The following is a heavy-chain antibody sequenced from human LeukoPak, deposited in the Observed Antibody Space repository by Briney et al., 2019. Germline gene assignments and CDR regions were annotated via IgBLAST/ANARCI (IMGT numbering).Heavy chain of an antibody. D-gene: IGHD3-10*01. Sequence: SETLSLTCTVSGGSISSHYWSWIRQPPGKGLEWIGYIYYSGSTNYNPSLKSRVTISVDTSKNQFSLKLSSVTAADTAVYYCARDYKGVTMVRGQYYYYYYMDVWGKGTTVTVSS. CDR3: ARDYKGVTMVRGQYYYYYYMDV. CDR1: GGSISSHY. CDR2: IYYSGST. J-gene: IGHJ6*03. V-gene: IGHV4-59*11.